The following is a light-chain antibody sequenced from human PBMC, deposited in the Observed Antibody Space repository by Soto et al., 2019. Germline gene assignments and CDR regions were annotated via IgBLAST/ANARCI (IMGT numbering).Light chain of an antibody. CDR1: QSVTSNY. CDR2: GAS. Sequence: EIVLTQSPGTLSLSPGERATLSCRASQSVTSNYLAWFQQKRGQAPRLLIYGASSRATGIPDRFSGSGSGTDFTLTISRVEPEDVGVYYCQQYGSTPYTFGQGTKLEIK. V-gene: IGKV3-20*01. J-gene: IGKJ2*01. CDR3: QQYGSTPYT.